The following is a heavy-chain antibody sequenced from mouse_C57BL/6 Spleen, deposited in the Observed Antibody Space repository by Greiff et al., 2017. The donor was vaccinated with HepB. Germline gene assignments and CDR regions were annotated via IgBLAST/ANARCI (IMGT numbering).Heavy chain of an antibody. V-gene: IGHV1-19*01. D-gene: IGHD1-1*01. CDR3: ARYYGRFDY. Sequence: EVQLQESGPVLVKPGASVKMSCKASGYTFTDYYMNWVKQSHGKSLEWIGVINPYNGGTSYNQKFKGKATLTVDKSSSTAYMELNSLTSEDSAVYYCARYYGRFDYWGQGTTLTVSS. CDR2: INPYNGGT. J-gene: IGHJ2*01. CDR1: GYTFTDYY.